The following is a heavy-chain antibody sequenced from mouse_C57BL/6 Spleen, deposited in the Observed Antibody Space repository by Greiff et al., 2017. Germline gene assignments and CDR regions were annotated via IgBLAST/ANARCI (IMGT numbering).Heavy chain of an antibody. V-gene: IGHV1-59*01. J-gene: IGHJ4*01. CDR1: GYTFTSYW. Sequence: VQLQQPGAELVRPGTSVKLSCKASGYTFTSYWMHWVKQRPGQGLEWIGVIDPSDSYTNYNQKFKGKATLTVDTSSSTAYMQLSSLTSEDSAVYYCARYDGYPYAMDYWGQGTSVTVSS. CDR2: IDPSDSYT. D-gene: IGHD2-3*01. CDR3: ARYDGYPYAMDY.